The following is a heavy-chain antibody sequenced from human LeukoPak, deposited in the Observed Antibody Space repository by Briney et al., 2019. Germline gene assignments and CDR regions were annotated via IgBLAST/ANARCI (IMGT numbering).Heavy chain of an antibody. CDR3: ARGSRDYGSGSYPTY. V-gene: IGHV3-23*01. Sequence: GGSLRLSCAASGFTFSNYAMSWVRQAPGKGLEWVSAISGSAVTTYYGDSVKGRFTISRDNSKNTLYLQMNSLRAEDTAVYYCARGSRDYGSGSYPTYWGQGTLVTVSS. J-gene: IGHJ4*02. CDR2: ISGSAVTT. D-gene: IGHD3-10*01. CDR1: GFTFSNYA.